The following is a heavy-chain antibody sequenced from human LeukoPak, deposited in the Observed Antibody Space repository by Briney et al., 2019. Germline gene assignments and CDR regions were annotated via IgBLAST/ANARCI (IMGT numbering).Heavy chain of an antibody. V-gene: IGHV1-69*04. D-gene: IGHD3-10*01. CDR1: GGTFSSYA. CDR2: IIPILGIA. CDR3: ARSRVVSLDY. Sequence: ASVKVSCKASGGTFSSYAISWVRQAPGQGLEWMGRIIPILGIANYAQKFQGRVTITADKSTSTAYTELSSPRSEDTAVYYCARSRVVSLDYWGQGTLVTVSS. J-gene: IGHJ4*02.